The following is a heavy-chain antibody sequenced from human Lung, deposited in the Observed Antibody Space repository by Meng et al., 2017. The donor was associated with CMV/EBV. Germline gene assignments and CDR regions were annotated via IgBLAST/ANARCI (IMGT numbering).Heavy chain of an antibody. V-gene: IGHV3-21*01. CDR1: GFTFSSYS. D-gene: IGHD5-18*01. CDR2: ISSSSSYI. CDR3: ARWERTAMDPYYYYGMDV. J-gene: IGHJ6*02. Sequence: GGSXRLXXAASGFTFSSYSMNWVRQAPGKGLEWFSSISSSSSYIYYADSVKGRFTISRDDAKNSLYLQMNSLRAEDTAVYYCARWERTAMDPYYYYGMDVWXQGTXVTVSS.